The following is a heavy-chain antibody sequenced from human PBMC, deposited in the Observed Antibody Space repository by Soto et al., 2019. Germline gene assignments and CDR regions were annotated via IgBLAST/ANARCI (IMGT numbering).Heavy chain of an antibody. J-gene: IGHJ3*02. D-gene: IGHD1-1*01. CDR2: ISGSGGST. Sequence: GGSLRLSCAASGFTFSSYAMSWVRQAPGKGLEWVSAISGSGGSTYYADSVKGRFTISRDNSKNTLYLQMNSLRAEDTAVYYRAKYQLERRDAFDIWGQGTMVTVSS. CDR1: GFTFSSYA. CDR3: AKYQLERRDAFDI. V-gene: IGHV3-23*01.